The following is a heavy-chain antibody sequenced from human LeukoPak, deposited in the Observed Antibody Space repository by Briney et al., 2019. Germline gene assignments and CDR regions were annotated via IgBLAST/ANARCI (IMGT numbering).Heavy chain of an antibody. CDR3: ARDVPYSSGWYNY. D-gene: IGHD6-19*01. CDR2: IYYSGST. V-gene: IGHV4-31*03. CDR1: GGSISSGGYY. Sequence: SETLSLTCTVSGGSISSGGYYWSWIRQHPGKGLEWIGYIYYSGSTYYNPSLKSRVTISVDTSKNQFSLKLSSVTAADTAVYYCARDVPYSSGWYNYWGQGTLVTVSS. J-gene: IGHJ4*02.